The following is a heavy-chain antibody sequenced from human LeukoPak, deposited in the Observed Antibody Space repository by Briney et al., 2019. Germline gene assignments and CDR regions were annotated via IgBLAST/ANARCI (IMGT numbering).Heavy chain of an antibody. CDR1: GYTLTELS. J-gene: IGHJ6*03. D-gene: IGHD4-17*01. CDR3: ARAGETDYGDYVHWFHYMDV. V-gene: IGHV1-24*01. CDR2: FDPEDGET. Sequence: ASVKVSCKVSGYTLTELSMHWVRQAPGKGLEWMGGFDPEDGETIYAQKFQGRVTMTRDTSISTAYMELSRLRSDDTAVYYCARAGETDYGDYVHWFHYMDVWGKGTTVTISS.